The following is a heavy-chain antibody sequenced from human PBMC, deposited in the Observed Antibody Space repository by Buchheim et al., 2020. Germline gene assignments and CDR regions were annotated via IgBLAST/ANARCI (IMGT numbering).Heavy chain of an antibody. CDR2: ISGSGGST. CDR1: GFTSSSHA. J-gene: IGHJ4*02. Sequence: EVQLLESGGGLVQPGGSLRLSCAASGFTSSSHALTWVRQSPGKGLEWVSAISGSGGSTYYADSVKGRFTISRDNSKNTVHLQISIRRAKDSAVYYCARVLMGATREGFDDWGRET. V-gene: IGHV3-23*01. CDR3: ARVLMGATREGFDD. D-gene: IGHD1-26*01.